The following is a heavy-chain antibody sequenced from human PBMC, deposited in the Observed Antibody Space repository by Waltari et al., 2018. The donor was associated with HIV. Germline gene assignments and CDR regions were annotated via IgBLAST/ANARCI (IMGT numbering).Heavy chain of an antibody. V-gene: IGHV4-34*02. J-gene: IGHJ4*02. CDR3: AREAGYNSGWYGGHYFDF. CDR1: GGSFSGYY. D-gene: IGHD6-19*01. Sequence: QVQLQQWGARQLKASDTLSLTCAVYGGSFSGYYWTWIRQSPGKGLEWIGEINHSGTTNCSPSLKSRVTISRDTSKNQFALKLTSVTAADTAVYYCAREAGYNSGWYGGHYFDFWGQGALVTVSS. CDR2: INHSGTT.